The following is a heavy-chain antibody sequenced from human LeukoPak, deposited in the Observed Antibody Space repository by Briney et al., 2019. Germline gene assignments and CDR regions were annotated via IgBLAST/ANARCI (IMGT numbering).Heavy chain of an antibody. J-gene: IGHJ6*03. CDR2: IIPIFGTA. CDR1: GGTFSSYA. V-gene: IGHV1-69*05. D-gene: IGHD2-2*02. CDR3: ARSVVVPAAILNYYYYYYMDV. Sequence: SVKVSCKASGGTFSSYATSWVRQAPGQGLEWMGGIIPIFGTANYAQKFQGRVTITTDESTSTAYMELSSLRSEDTAVYYCARSVVVPAAILNYYYYYYMDVWGKGTTVTVSS.